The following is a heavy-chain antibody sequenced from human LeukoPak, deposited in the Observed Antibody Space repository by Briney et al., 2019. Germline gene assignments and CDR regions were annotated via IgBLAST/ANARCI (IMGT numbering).Heavy chain of an antibody. D-gene: IGHD3-16*02. V-gene: IGHV3-23*01. CDR2: ISGSGGST. CDR3: AKHYNDGGRHTPGMDV. CDR1: GFTFSSYA. J-gene: IGHJ6*02. Sequence: AGGSLRLSCAASGFTFSSYAMSWVRQAPGKGLEWVSAISGSGGSTYYADSVKGRFTISRDNSKNMVFVQMNGVRADDTAVYYCAKHYNDGGRHTPGMDVWGQGTTVTVSS.